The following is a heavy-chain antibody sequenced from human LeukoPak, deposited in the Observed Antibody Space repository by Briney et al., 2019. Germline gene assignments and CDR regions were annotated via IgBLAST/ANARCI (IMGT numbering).Heavy chain of an antibody. V-gene: IGHV3-7*01. CDR1: GFTFSSYW. J-gene: IGHJ4*01. D-gene: IGHD6-13*01. CDR2: IKQDGGEK. Sequence: PGGSLRLSCAVCGFTFSSYWMNWVRQAQGKGREGVASIKQDGGEKSYVYSVKGRFTIPRHNANNSLYLQISSLRAEDTAVYYCARDGTAAGLYFDLWGQGTLVTVSS. CDR3: ARDGTAAGLYFDL.